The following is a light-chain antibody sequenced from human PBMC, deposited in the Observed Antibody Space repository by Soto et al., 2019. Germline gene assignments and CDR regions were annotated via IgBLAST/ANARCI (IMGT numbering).Light chain of an antibody. Sequence: DIQMTQSPSTLSASVGDRVTITCRASQSVTGWLAWYQQKPGKAPNLLIYAASTLQSGVPSRFSGSGFGTDFTLTISNLQPDDFATYYCQQYNFYWTFGPGTKVEIK. CDR2: AAS. J-gene: IGKJ1*01. V-gene: IGKV1-5*01. CDR1: QSVTGW. CDR3: QQYNFYWT.